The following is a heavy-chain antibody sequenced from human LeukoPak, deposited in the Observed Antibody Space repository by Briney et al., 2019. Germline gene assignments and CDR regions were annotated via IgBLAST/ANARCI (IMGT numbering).Heavy chain of an antibody. CDR1: GGSISSYY. V-gene: IGHV4-59*01. J-gene: IGHJ6*02. CDR3: ARDRYPSMDV. CDR2: IYYSGST. D-gene: IGHD2-2*02. Sequence: PSETLSLTCTVSGGSISSYYWSWIRQPPGKGLEWIGYIYYSGSTNYNPSLKSRVTISVDTSKNQFSLKLSSVTAADPAVYYCARDRYPSMDVWGQGTTVTVSS.